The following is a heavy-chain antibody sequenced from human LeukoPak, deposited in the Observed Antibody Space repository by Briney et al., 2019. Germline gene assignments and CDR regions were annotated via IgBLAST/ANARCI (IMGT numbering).Heavy chain of an antibody. J-gene: IGHJ6*02. CDR3: ARERVTGTSYYYYYGMDV. V-gene: IGHV3-33*01. CDR1: GFTFSSYA. CDR2: IWNDGSNK. Sequence: PGRSLRLSCAASGFTFSSYAMQWVSQASGKGMEWVAVIWNDGSNKYYASSVKGRFTVSRDNSKNTLYLQISSLRAEDTAVYYCARERVTGTSYYYYYGMDVWGQGTTVTVSS. D-gene: IGHD6-19*01.